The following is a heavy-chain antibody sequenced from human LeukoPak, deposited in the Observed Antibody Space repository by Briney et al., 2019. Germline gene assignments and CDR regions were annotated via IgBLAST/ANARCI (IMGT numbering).Heavy chain of an antibody. Sequence: PGGSLRLSCAASGFTFSSYAMHWVRQAPGKGLEWVAVISYDGSNKYYADSVKGRFTISRDNSKNTLYLQMNSLRAEDTAVYYCARDTLFGVVIIGGPYYYMDVWGKGTTVTVSS. V-gene: IGHV3-30*04. D-gene: IGHD3-3*01. J-gene: IGHJ6*03. CDR2: ISYDGSNK. CDR1: GFTFSSYA. CDR3: ARDTLFGVVIIGGPYYYMDV.